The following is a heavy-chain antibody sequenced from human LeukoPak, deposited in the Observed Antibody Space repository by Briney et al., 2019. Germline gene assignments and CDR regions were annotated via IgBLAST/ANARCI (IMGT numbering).Heavy chain of an antibody. CDR3: ARVRYSGYHFDY. V-gene: IGHV3-30-3*01. CDR2: VSNDGSRK. CDR1: GFTFTSHV. Sequence: PGGSQSLLCAASGFTFTSHVMHWVRQAPGKGPEWVAVVSNDGSRKYYADSVRGRFTISRDNAKNSLYLQMNSLRGEDTAVYYCARVRYSGYHFDYWGQAGLVSVSS. D-gene: IGHD1-26*01. J-gene: IGHJ4*02.